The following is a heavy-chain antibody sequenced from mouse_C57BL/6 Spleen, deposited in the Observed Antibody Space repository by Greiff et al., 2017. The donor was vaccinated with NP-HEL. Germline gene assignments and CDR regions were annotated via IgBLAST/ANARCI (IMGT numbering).Heavy chain of an antibody. J-gene: IGHJ2*01. CDR3: ARSPDGSGGY. V-gene: IGHV1-64*01. D-gene: IGHD2-3*01. Sequence: QVQLKQPGAELVKPGASVKLSCKASGYTFTSYWMHWVKQRPGQGLEWIGMIHPNSGSTNYNEKFKSKATLTVDKSSSTAYMQLSSLTSEDSAVYYCARSPDGSGGYWGQGTTLTVSS. CDR1: GYTFTSYW. CDR2: IHPNSGST.